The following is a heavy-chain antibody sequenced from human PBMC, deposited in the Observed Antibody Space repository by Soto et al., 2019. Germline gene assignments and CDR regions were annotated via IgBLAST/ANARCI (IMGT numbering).Heavy chain of an antibody. J-gene: IGHJ4*02. CDR2: IYHGGST. Sequence: QGELQESGPGLVKPSGTLSLTCAVSGGSISSTDWWSWVRQPPGKGLEWIGEIYHGGSTNYNPSLTSRVTISVDRSKNQFSLKLTSVTAADTAVYYCASSKSGGSYYFDYWGQGTLVTVSS. CDR3: ASSKSGGSYYFDY. D-gene: IGHD1-26*01. CDR1: GGSISSTDW. V-gene: IGHV4-4*02.